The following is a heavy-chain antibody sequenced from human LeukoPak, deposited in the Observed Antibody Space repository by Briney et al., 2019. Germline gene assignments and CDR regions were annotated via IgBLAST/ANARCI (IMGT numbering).Heavy chain of an antibody. CDR3: ARDSGWHSDS. D-gene: IGHD6-19*01. CDR2: INYSGST. V-gene: IGHV4-59*01. J-gene: IGHJ5*01. Sequence: SETLSLTCTVSGGSISSYYWSWIRQPPGKGLEWIGYINYSGSTNYNPSLKSRVTISVDTSKYQFSLKLSSVTAADTAVYYCARDSGWHSDSWGQGTLVTVSS. CDR1: GGSISSYY.